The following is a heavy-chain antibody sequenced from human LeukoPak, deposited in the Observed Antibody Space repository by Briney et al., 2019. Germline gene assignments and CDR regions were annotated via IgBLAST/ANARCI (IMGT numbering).Heavy chain of an antibody. CDR2: INSDGTSI. J-gene: IGHJ4*02. Sequence: PGGSLRLSCATSGFTFSSYWMHWVRQGPGKGLMWVSRINSDGTSITYADSVKGRFTISRDNSKNSLYLQMNSLRVEDTALYYCARGGESRAMLHQWGQGTLVTVSS. CDR3: ARGGESRAMLHQ. D-gene: IGHD3-16*01. CDR1: GFTFSSYW. V-gene: IGHV3-74*01.